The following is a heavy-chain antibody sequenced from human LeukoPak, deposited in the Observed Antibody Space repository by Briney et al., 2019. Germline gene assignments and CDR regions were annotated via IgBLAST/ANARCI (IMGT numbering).Heavy chain of an antibody. D-gene: IGHD6-13*01. CDR1: GFTFDDYA. V-gene: IGHV3-9*01. CDR3: AKATLAAAGTAQNFDY. CDR2: ISWNSGSI. Sequence: GRSLRLSCAASGFTFDDYAMHWVRQAPGKGLERVSGISWNSGSIGYADSVKGRFTISRDNAKNSLYLQMNSLRAEDTALYYCAKATLAAAGTAQNFDYWGQGTLVTVSS. J-gene: IGHJ4*02.